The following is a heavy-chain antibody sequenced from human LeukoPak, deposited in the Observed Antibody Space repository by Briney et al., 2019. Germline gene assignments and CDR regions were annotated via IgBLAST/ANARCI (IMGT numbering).Heavy chain of an antibody. Sequence: SETLSLTCTVSGGSISSYYWSWIRQPPGKGLEWIGYIYYSGSTNYNPSLKSRVTISVDTSKNQFSLKLSSVTAADTAVYYCARRRYCSGGSCYSAFDIWGQGTMVTVSS. J-gene: IGHJ3*02. V-gene: IGHV4-59*08. CDR3: ARRRYCSGGSCYSAFDI. CDR2: IYYSGST. D-gene: IGHD2-15*01. CDR1: GGSISSYY.